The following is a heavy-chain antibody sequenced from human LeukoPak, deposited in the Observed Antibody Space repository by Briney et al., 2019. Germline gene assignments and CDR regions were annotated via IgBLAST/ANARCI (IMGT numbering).Heavy chain of an antibody. Sequence: LGESLKISCKGSGYSFTSYWIGRVRQMPGKGLEWMGIIYPGDSDTRYSPSFQGQVTISADKSIRTAYLQWSSLKASDTAMYYCARRNEYSSSGGREPNDAFDIWGQGTMVTVSS. V-gene: IGHV5-51*01. CDR2: IYPGDSDT. CDR1: GYSFTSYW. D-gene: IGHD6-6*01. CDR3: ARRNEYSSSGGREPNDAFDI. J-gene: IGHJ3*02.